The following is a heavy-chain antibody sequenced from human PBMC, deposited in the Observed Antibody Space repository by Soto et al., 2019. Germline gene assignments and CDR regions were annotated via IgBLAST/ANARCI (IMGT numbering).Heavy chain of an antibody. V-gene: IGHV3-23*01. CDR1: GFSFSIYA. D-gene: IGHD3-9*01. Sequence: GGSLRLSCAASGFSFSIYAMNWVRQAPGKGLEWVSGISGGGGSTYYADSVKGRFTISRDNAKNSLYLQMNSLRAEDTAVYYCAKDSEWLRYFDWLSHFDYWGQGTLVTVSS. J-gene: IGHJ4*02. CDR3: AKDSEWLRYFDWLSHFDY. CDR2: ISGGGGST.